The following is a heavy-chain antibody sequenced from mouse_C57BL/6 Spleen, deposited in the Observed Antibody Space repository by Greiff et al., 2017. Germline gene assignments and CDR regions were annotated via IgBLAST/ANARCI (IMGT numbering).Heavy chain of an antibody. CDR2: IYPGDGDT. D-gene: IGHD1-1*01. Sequence: VQLQQSGAELVKPGASVKISCKASGYAFSSYWMNWVKQRPGKGLEWIGQIYPGDGDTNYNGKFKGKATLTADKSSSTAYMPLSSLTSEDSAVYFGARGDYGSSYGGYFDVWGTGTTVTVSS. J-gene: IGHJ1*03. V-gene: IGHV1-80*01. CDR1: GYAFSSYW. CDR3: ARGDYGSSYGGYFDV.